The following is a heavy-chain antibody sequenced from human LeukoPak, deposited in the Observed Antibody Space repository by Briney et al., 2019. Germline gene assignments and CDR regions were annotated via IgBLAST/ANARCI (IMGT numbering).Heavy chain of an antibody. V-gene: IGHV1-8*02. CDR3: ARGSKLRFLEWSVGAAPETIDY. D-gene: IGHD3-3*01. CDR1: GYTFTGYY. Sequence: GASVKVSCKASGYTFTGYYMHWVRQATGQGLEWMGWMNPNSGNTGYAQKFQGRVTMTRNTSISTAYMELSSLRSEDTAVYYCARGSKLRFLEWSVGAAPETIDYRGQGTLVTVSS. J-gene: IGHJ4*02. CDR2: MNPNSGNT.